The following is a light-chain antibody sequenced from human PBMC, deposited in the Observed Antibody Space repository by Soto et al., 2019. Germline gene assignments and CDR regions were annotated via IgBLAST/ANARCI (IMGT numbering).Light chain of an antibody. CDR2: DVI. CDR3: SSYGGSNNFVV. V-gene: IGLV2-8*01. J-gene: IGLJ2*01. Sequence: QSALTQPPSASGSPGQSVTISCTGTSSDVGGYNYVSWYQHHPGKAPKLMLYDVIKRPSGVPDRFSGSKSGNTASLTVSGLHAEDEADYYCSSYGGSNNFVVFGGGTKLTVL. CDR1: SSDVGGYNY.